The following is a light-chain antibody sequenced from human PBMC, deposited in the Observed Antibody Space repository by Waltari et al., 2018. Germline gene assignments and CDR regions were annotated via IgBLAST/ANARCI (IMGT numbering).Light chain of an antibody. CDR3: QQYNSYSYT. Sequence: DIQMTQSPSSLSAAVGDRITITCPASRGITTSLTWFQQKPGKAPKLLIYKASSLQSGVPSRFSGTGSGTKFTLTITSLQPDDSATYYCQQYNSYSYTFGRGTKLEIK. J-gene: IGKJ2*01. CDR1: RGITTS. V-gene: IGKV1-5*03. CDR2: KAS.